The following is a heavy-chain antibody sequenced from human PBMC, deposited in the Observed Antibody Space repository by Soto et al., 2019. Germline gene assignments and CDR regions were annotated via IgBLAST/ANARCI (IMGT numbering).Heavy chain of an antibody. J-gene: IGHJ3*02. CDR2: ISSSSSYI. CDR3: ARGVLGYCTNGVCYGDAFDI. Sequence: GGSLRLSCAASGFTFSSYSMNWVRQAPGKGLEWVSSISSSSSYIYYADSVKGRFTISRDNAKNSLYLQMNSLRAEDTAVYYCARGVLGYCTNGVCYGDAFDIWGQGTMVTVS. V-gene: IGHV3-21*01. CDR1: GFTFSSYS. D-gene: IGHD2-8*01.